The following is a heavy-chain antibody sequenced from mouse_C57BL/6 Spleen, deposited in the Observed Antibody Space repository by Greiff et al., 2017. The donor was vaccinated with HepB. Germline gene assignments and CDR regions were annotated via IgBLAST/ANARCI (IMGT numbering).Heavy chain of an antibody. CDR1: GFTFSSYA. D-gene: IGHD2-3*01. V-gene: IGHV5-4*01. CDR3: ARSSIYDGYYDAMDY. CDR2: ISDGGSYT. Sequence: EVQRVESGGGLVKPGGSLKLSCAASGFTFSSYAMSWVRQTPEKRLEWVATISDGGSYTYYPDNVKGRFTISRDNAKNNLYLQMSHLKSEDTAMYYCARSSIYDGYYDAMDYWGQGTSVTVSS. J-gene: IGHJ4*01.